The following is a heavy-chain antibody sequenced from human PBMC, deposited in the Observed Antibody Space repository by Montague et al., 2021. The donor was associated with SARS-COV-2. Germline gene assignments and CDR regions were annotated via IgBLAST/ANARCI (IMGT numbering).Heavy chain of an antibody. Sequence: ETLSLTCAVAGGSITSENWWSWVRQPPRKGLEWIAETHQWGGTNYNPSLRSRVTILLDNSKNQFSLILTAVTAATTATYCSASHPVWQQLCNWGQGTLVSVSS. CDR2: THQWGGT. CDR3: ASHPVWQQLCN. V-gene: IGHV4-4*01. D-gene: IGHD6-13*01. CDR1: GGSITSENW. J-gene: IGHJ4*02.